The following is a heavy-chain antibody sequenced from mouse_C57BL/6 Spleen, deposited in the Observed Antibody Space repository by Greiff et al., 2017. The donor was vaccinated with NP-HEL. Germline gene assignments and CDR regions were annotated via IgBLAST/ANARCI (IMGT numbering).Heavy chain of an antibody. CDR2: IDPSDSET. J-gene: IGHJ2*01. CDR1: GYTFTSYW. CDR3: ARGTRDYFDY. V-gene: IGHV1-52*01. Sequence: QVQLQQPGAELVRPGSSVKLSCKASGYTFTSYWMHWVKQRPIQGLEWIGNIDPSDSETHYNQKFKDKATLTVDKSSSTAYTQLSSLTSEDSAVYYCARGTRDYFDYWGQGTTLTVSS.